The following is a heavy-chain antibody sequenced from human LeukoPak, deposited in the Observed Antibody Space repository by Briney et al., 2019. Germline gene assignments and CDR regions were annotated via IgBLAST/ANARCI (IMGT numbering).Heavy chain of an antibody. CDR2: VNHGWIN. Sequence: KASETLSLTCAVSGVSISSGTYYWDWLRHPPGKGREWISNVNHGWINYYPPSFKSGVTMSVDTSKNEFSLTLTSLTAADTAVYYCARHRASLNWFDTWGQGILVTVSS. V-gene: IGHV4-39*01. J-gene: IGHJ5*02. CDR3: ARHRASLNWFDT. CDR1: GVSISSGTYY.